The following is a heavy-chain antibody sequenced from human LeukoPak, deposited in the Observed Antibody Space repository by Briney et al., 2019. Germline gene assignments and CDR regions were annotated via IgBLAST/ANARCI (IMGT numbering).Heavy chain of an antibody. D-gene: IGHD3-22*01. CDR2: IYYSGST. Sequence: SETLSLTCTVSGGSISSGGYYWSWLRQHPGKGLEWIGYIYYSGSTYYHPSLKSRVTISVDTSKNQFSLKLSSVTAADTAVYYCARGVTMIVVVPDYWGQGTLVTVSS. V-gene: IGHV4-31*03. J-gene: IGHJ4*02. CDR1: GGSISSGGYY. CDR3: ARGVTMIVVVPDY.